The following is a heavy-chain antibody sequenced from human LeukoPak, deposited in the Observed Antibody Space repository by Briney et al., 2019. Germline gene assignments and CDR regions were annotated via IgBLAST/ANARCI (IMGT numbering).Heavy chain of an antibody. Sequence: SETLSLTCTVSGGSIRSYYWSWIRQPPGKGLERNGYIYYSGNTNYNPSLKSRVTISVDTSKTQFSLKLSSVTAADTAVYYYARDSPFDSSWGQGTLVTVSS. CDR3: ARDSPFDSS. CDR2: IYYSGNT. V-gene: IGHV4-59*01. CDR1: GGSIRSYY. J-gene: IGHJ5*02. D-gene: IGHD2-15*01.